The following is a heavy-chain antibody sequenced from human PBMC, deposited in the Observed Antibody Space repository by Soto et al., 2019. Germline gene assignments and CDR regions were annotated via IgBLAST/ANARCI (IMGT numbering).Heavy chain of an antibody. CDR3: AKPSGLARAGSAFDY. D-gene: IGHD6-13*01. V-gene: IGHV3-23*01. CDR2: ISGSGGST. J-gene: IGHJ4*02. Sequence: PVGSLRLSGTASGFTFNNYALSWVRQARGKGLEWVSTISGSGGSTFYRDSVTGRFTISRDNSKNTLFLQMNSLRAEDTAVYYCAKPSGLARAGSAFDYWGLGTLVTVSS. CDR1: GFTFNNYA.